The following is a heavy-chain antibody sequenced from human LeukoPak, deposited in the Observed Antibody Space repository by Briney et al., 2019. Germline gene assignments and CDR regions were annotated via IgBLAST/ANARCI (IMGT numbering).Heavy chain of an antibody. V-gene: IGHV4-4*07. Sequence: SETLSLTCTVSGGSITGSHWSWLRQSAGKGLEWIGRIYSSGTTNYNPSLKSRVTMSLDTSKNQFSLRLSSMTAADTAVYYCARGAYSFDYWGQGTLVTVS. J-gene: IGHJ4*02. CDR1: GGSITGSH. CDR2: IYSSGTT. CDR3: ARGAYSFDY.